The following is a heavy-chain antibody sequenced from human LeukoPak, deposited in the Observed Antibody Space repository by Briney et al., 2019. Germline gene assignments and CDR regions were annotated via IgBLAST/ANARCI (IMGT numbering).Heavy chain of an antibody. J-gene: IGHJ4*02. V-gene: IGHV3-23*01. Sequence: PGGSLRLSCEASGFTFSTFAMIWVRQPPGKGLEWVSSIFPSGGEIHYADSVRGRFTISRDNSKNTLYLQMNSLRAEDTAVYYCATLGATWDYWGQGTLVTVSS. CDR1: GFTFSTFA. D-gene: IGHD1-26*01. CDR2: IFPSGGEI. CDR3: ATLGATWDY.